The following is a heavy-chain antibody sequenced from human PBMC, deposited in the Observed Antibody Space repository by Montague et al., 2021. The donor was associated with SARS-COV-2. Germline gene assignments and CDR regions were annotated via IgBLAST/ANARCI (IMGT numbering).Heavy chain of an antibody. CDR1: GGSISSSSYY. CDR3: ASMVRAKVYYFDF. CDR2: IFYSGST. J-gene: IGHJ4*02. V-gene: IGHV4-39*01. D-gene: IGHD3-10*01. Sequence: SETLSLTCTVSGGSISSSSYYWGWIRQPPGKGLEWIGSIFYSGSTDYXPSLKSRVTISVDTSKNQFSLKLSSVTAADTAVYYCASMVRAKVYYFDFWGQGTMVTVSS.